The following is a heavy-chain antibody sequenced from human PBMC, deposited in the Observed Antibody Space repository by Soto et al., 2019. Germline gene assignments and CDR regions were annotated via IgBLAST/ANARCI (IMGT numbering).Heavy chain of an antibody. CDR3: ARDLSPPGEFFYDALDA. Sequence: EVQLVESGGGLVQPGESLRLSCAASGFTFSAFWMTWLRQAPGKGLEWVANIKRDGTVTHYGDSVEGRCALSRDNAQNSSFLQLNSLRPEDTAMYHCARDLSPPGEFFYDALDAWGQGTSVTVSS. CDR2: IKRDGTVT. V-gene: IGHV3-7*04. J-gene: IGHJ3*01. D-gene: IGHD2-21*01. CDR1: GFTFSAFW.